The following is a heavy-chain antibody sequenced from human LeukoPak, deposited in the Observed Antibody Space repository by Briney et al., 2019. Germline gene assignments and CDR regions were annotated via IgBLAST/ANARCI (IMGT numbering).Heavy chain of an antibody. CDR3: ATDPTETTRWFDP. Sequence: SGGSLRLSCAASGFTFSNNAMSWVRQAPGKGLEWVSGINNSGSKIYYADSVRGRFTMSRDNSKNTLYLQMNSLRVEDTAVYYCATDPTETTRWFDPWGQGTLVTVSS. CDR1: GFTFSNNA. CDR2: INNSGSKI. D-gene: IGHD4-17*01. V-gene: IGHV3-23*01. J-gene: IGHJ5*02.